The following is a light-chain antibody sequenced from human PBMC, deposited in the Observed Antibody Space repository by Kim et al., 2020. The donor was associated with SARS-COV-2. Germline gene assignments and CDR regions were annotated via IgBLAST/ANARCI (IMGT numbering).Light chain of an antibody. CDR3: QQYSSTPLT. Sequence: ATIHCKSSQSVLYSSNNKSYLAWYQQKPGQPPKLLIYGASTRESGVPDRFSGSGSGTDFTLTISSLQAEDVAVYYCQQYSSTPLTFGGGTKVEIK. J-gene: IGKJ4*01. V-gene: IGKV4-1*01. CDR2: GAS. CDR1: QSVLYSSNNKSY.